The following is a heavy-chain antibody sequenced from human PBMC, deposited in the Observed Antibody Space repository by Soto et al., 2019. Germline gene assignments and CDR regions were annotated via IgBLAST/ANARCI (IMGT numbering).Heavy chain of an antibody. CDR1: GGSVSSGSYY. D-gene: IGHD6-13*01. CDR2: IYYSGST. CDR3: ARGDVAAAGYYYYYYGMDV. Sequence: SETLSLTCTVSGGSVSSGSYYWSWIRQPPGKGLEWIGYIYYSGSTNYNPSLKSRVTISVDTSKNQFSLKLSSVTAADTAVYYCARGDVAAAGYYYYYYGMDVWGQGTTVTV. V-gene: IGHV4-61*01. J-gene: IGHJ6*02.